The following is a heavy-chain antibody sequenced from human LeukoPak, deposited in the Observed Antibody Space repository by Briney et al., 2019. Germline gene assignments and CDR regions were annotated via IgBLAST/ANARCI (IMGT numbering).Heavy chain of an antibody. CDR1: GFTFSSYG. J-gene: IGHJ4*02. D-gene: IGHD6-13*01. CDR3: ARDGIAAAGTFDY. V-gene: IGHV3-33*01. CDR2: IWYDGSNK. Sequence: GGSLRLSCAASGFTFSSYGMHWVRQAPGKGLEWVAVIWYDGSNKYYADSVKGRFTISRDNSKNTLYLQMNSLRAEDTAVYYCARDGIAAAGTFDYWGQGTLVTVSS.